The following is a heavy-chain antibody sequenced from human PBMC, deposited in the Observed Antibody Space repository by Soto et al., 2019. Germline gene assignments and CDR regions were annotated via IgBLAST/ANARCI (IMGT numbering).Heavy chain of an antibody. CDR3: ARQSVGSNWLDP. Sequence: SETLSLTCTVSGGSVSSSSCYWGWIRQPPGKGLEWIGSIYYSGNTHYNTTLMSRVTISIDTSENQFSLNLRSATAADTAVYYCARQSVGSNWLDPWGQGTMVTVSS. V-gene: IGHV4-39*01. CDR2: IYYSGNT. J-gene: IGHJ5*02. D-gene: IGHD1-26*01. CDR1: GGSVSSSSCY.